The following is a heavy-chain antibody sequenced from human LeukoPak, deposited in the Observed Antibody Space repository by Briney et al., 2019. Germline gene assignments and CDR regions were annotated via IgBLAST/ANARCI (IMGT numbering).Heavy chain of an antibody. Sequence: SETLSLTCTVSGGSVSSSSYYWGWIRQPPGKGLEWIGTFYYSGNTYYNPSLKSRVTISVDTSKNQLSLKLSSVTAADTAVYYCARVWTDIVVVPAAIRGYYYYYMDVWGKGTTVTVSS. V-gene: IGHV4-39*01. D-gene: IGHD2-2*02. CDR1: GGSVSSSSYY. CDR2: FYYSGNT. J-gene: IGHJ6*03. CDR3: ARVWTDIVVVPAAIRGYYYYYMDV.